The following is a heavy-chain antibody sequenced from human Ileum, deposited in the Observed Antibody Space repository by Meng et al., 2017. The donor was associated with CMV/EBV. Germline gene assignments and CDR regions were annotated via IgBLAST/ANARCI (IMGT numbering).Heavy chain of an antibody. CDR2: IKQDGSEK. Sequence: GESLKISCAASGFTFSSYWMSWGRQAPGKGLEWGANIKQDGSEKYYVDSVKGRFTISRDNAKNSLYLQMNSLRAEDTAVYYCARVQYSGSYGYWGQGTLVTVSS. CDR3: ARVQYSGSYGY. J-gene: IGHJ4*02. D-gene: IGHD1-26*01. V-gene: IGHV3-7*01. CDR1: GFTFSSYW.